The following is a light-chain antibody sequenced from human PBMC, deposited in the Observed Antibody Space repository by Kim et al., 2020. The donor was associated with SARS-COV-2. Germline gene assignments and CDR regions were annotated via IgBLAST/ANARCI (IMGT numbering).Light chain of an antibody. J-gene: IGKJ1*01. Sequence: SPGERATLSCKASQSFRGNYLAWYQQKPGQAPRLLIHGASNRASGIPDRFSGSGSGTDFTLSISRLEPEDFALYYCQQYGISPWTFGQGTKVEIK. CDR2: GAS. V-gene: IGKV3-20*01. CDR1: QSFRGNY. CDR3: QQYGISPWT.